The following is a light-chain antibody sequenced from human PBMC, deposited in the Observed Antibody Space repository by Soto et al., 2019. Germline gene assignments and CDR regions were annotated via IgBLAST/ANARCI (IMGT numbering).Light chain of an antibody. J-gene: IGKJ2*01. CDR2: KAS. CDR3: QQYNSYLYT. Sequence: DIQMTQSPSTLSASVGDRVTITCRASQSISSWLAWYQKKPGKAPKLLIYKASSIESGVPSRFSGSGSGTEFTLTISSLQPDDFATYYCQQYNSYLYTFGQGTKLEIK. CDR1: QSISSW. V-gene: IGKV1-5*03.